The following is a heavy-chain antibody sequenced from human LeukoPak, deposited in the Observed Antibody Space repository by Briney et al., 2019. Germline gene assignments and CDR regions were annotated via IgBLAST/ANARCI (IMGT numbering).Heavy chain of an antibody. J-gene: IGHJ6*04. V-gene: IGHV3-23*01. CDR3: ARPGMLV. D-gene: IGHD2-8*01. CDR1: GFTFSSYA. CDR2: ISGSGGST. Sequence: GASLRLSCAASGFTFSSYAISWVRPPPGKGLEWVSAISGSGGSTYYADSVKGRFTISRDNAKNSLYLQMNSLRAEDTAVYYCARPGMLVWGKGTTVTVSS.